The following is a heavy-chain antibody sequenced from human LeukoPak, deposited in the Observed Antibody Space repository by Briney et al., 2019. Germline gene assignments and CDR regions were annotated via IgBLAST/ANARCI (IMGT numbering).Heavy chain of an antibody. CDR3: ARGAGSYYHDPLDY. CDR2: IYSSGNT. J-gene: IGHJ4*02. V-gene: IGHV3-53*01. Sequence: PGGSLRLSCAASGFSVSSNYMSWVRQAPGKGLEWVSVIYSSGNTYYADSVKGRFIISRDNSKNTLYLQMNSLRAEDTAVYYCARGAGSYYHDPLDYWGQGTLVTVSS. CDR1: GFSVSSNY. D-gene: IGHD3-10*01.